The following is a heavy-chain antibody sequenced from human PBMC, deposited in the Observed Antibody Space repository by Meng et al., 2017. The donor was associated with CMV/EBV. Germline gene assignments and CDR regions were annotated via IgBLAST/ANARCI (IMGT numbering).Heavy chain of an antibody. CDR1: GFTISSYS. Sequence: GGSLRLSCAASGFTISSYSMNWVRQAPGKGLEWVSSISSSSSYIYYADSVKGRFTISRDNAKNSLYLQMNSLRAEDTAVYYCARDRTIFGVRNYYYYGMDVWGQGTTVTVSS. J-gene: IGHJ6*02. D-gene: IGHD3-3*01. CDR2: ISSSSSYI. V-gene: IGHV3-21*01. CDR3: ARDRTIFGVRNYYYYGMDV.